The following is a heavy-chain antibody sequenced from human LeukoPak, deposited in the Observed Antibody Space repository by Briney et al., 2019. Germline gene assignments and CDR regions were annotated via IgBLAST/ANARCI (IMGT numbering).Heavy chain of an antibody. CDR2: INPNSGGT. V-gene: IGHV1-2*02. CDR3: ARGSGPRITMVRGTLRRDYYFDY. D-gene: IGHD3-10*01. CDR1: GYTFTGYY. Sequence: ASVKVSCKASGYTFTGYYMHWVRQAPGQGLEWMGWINPNSGGTNYAQKFQGRVTMTRDTSISTAYMELSRLRSDDTAVYYCARGSGPRITMVRGTLRRDYYFDYWGQGTLVTVSS. J-gene: IGHJ4*02.